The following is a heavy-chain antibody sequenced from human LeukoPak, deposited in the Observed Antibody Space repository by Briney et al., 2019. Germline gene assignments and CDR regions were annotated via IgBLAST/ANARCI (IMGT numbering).Heavy chain of an antibody. V-gene: IGHV4-39*07. Sequence: SETLSLTCTVSGGSISSSSYYWGWIRQPPGKGLEWIGSIYYSGSTYYNPSLKSRVTMSVDTSKNQFSLKLSSVTAADTAVYYCARDNYGSGSNFDYWGQGTLVTVSS. CDR3: ARDNYGSGSNFDY. CDR2: IYYSGST. J-gene: IGHJ4*02. CDR1: GGSISSSSYY. D-gene: IGHD3-10*01.